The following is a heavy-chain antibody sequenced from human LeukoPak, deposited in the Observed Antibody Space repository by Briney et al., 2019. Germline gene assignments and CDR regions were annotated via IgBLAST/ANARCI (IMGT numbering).Heavy chain of an antibody. D-gene: IGHD3-10*01. J-gene: IGHJ5*02. CDR2: IYYSGST. CDR3: ARGRRYYYGSGTDWFDP. Sequence: NPSETLSLTCTVSGGSISSYYWSWIRQPPGKGLEWIGYIYYSGSTNYNPSLKSRVTISVDTSKNQFSLKLSSVTAADTAVYYCARGRRYYYGSGTDWFDPWGQGTLVTVSS. V-gene: IGHV4-59*08. CDR1: GGSISSYY.